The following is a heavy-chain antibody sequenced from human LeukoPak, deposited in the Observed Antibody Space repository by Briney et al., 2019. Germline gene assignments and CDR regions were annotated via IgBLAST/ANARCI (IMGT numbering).Heavy chain of an antibody. D-gene: IGHD1-26*01. V-gene: IGHV1-24*01. CDR1: GYTLTELS. J-gene: IGHJ4*02. CDR2: FDPEDGET. Sequence: ASVKVSCKVSGYTLTELSMHWVRQAPGKGLEWMGGFDPEDGETIYAQKFQGRVTITEDTSTDTAYMELSSLRSEDTAVYYCATGYSGSYYSDYWGQGTLVTVSS. CDR3: ATGYSGSYYSDY.